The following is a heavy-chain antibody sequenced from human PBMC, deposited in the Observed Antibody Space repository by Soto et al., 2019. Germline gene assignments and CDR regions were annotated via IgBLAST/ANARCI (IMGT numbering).Heavy chain of an antibody. CDR1: GFTFSSYE. CDR2: ISSSGSTI. D-gene: IGHD3-9*01. J-gene: IGHJ4*02. V-gene: IGHV3-48*03. CDR3: ANILNGHIEDHDY. Sequence: LRLSCAASGFTFSSYEMNWVRQAPGKGLEWVSYISSSGSTIYYADSVKGRFTISRDNAKNSLYLQMNSLRAEDTAVYYCANILNGHIEDHDYWGQGTLVTVSS.